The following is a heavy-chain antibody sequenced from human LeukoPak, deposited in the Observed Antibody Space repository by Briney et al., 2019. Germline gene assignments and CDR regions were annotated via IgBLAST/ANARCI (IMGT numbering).Heavy chain of an antibody. V-gene: IGHV3-23*01. D-gene: IGHD6-19*01. J-gene: IGHJ4*02. CDR3: AKDLGEIAVAGIFDY. CDR2: ISGRGAST. CDR1: GFTFSGYA. Sequence: GGSLRLSCATSGFTFSGYATSWVRQAPGKGLEWVSAISGRGASTYYADSVKGRFTISRDNSKSTVHLEMKSLRAEDTALYFCAKDLGEIAVAGIFDYWGQGTLVTVSS.